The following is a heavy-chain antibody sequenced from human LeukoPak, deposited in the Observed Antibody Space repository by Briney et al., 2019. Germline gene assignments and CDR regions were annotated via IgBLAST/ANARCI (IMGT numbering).Heavy chain of an antibody. V-gene: IGHV1-3*01. CDR2: INAGNGNT. D-gene: IGHD2-15*01. CDR1: GYTFTSYA. Sequence: ASVKVSCKASGYTFTSYAMHWVRQAPGQRLEWMGWINAGNGNTKYSQKFQGRVTITRDTSASTAYMELSSLRSEDTAVYYCARGSRVDCSGGSCSRVGDAFDIWGQGTMVTVSS. CDR3: ARGSRVDCSGGSCSRVGDAFDI. J-gene: IGHJ3*02.